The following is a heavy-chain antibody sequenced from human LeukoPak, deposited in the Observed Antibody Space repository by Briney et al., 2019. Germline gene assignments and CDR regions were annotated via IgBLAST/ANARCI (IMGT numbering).Heavy chain of an antibody. Sequence: GGSLRLSCAASGFVFNNYGLTWVRQAPGKGLEWVSVIYSGGSTYYADSVKGRFTISRDNSKNTLYLQMNSLRAEDTAVYYCARGSFCSSTSCYHEASDYWGQGTLVTASS. J-gene: IGHJ4*02. CDR1: GFVFNNYG. CDR3: ARGSFCSSTSCYHEASDY. V-gene: IGHV3-66*01. CDR2: IYSGGST. D-gene: IGHD2-2*01.